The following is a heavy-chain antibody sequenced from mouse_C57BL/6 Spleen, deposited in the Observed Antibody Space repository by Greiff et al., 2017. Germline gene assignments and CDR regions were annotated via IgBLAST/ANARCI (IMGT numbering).Heavy chain of an antibody. CDR1: GYTFTSYW. D-gene: IGHD2-4*01. CDR2: ILPGSRNT. V-gene: IGHV1-9*01. J-gene: IGHJ2*01. CDR3: ARNDYEYDGFDY. Sequence: VQLQQSGAELMKPGASVKLSCTATGYTFTSYWIAWVQQRPGHGLEWIGAILPGSRNTNYTDKFKGKATFTADTSSNTTYMQLSSLTTEDSAIYYCARNDYEYDGFDYWGQGTTLTVSS.